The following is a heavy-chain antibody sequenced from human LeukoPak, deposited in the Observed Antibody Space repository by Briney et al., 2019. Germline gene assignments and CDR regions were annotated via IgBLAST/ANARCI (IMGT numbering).Heavy chain of an antibody. CDR1: GGSISSRSYC. J-gene: IGHJ4*02. V-gene: IGHV4-61*09. CDR3: AGTRRLRLPDY. CDR2: VHISGST. D-gene: IGHD5-12*01. Sequence: SQTLSLTCTVSGGSISSRSYCWSWIRQPAGKGLEWIGHVHISGSTNYNPSLKSRVTISVDTSKNQFSLKLSSVTAADTAVYYCAGTRRLRLPDYWGQGTLVTVSS.